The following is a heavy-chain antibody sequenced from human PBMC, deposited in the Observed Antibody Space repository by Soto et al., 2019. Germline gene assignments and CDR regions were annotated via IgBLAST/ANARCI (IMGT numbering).Heavy chain of an antibody. J-gene: IGHJ5*02. D-gene: IGHD3-22*01. V-gene: IGHV4-38-2*01. CDR3: VRVGPWVPHYYDSSPYTFENWFDP. CDR2: ICHGGST. Sequence: SWTLALTCAVCGYASSSRYYWDWLRQPPWKGLEWIGSICHGGSTYYNPSLNSRVTLSIDMTNNHVSLILNSVTAADTAVYYCVRVGPWVPHYYDSSPYTFENWFDPWGQGTLVTVSS. CDR1: GYASSSRYY.